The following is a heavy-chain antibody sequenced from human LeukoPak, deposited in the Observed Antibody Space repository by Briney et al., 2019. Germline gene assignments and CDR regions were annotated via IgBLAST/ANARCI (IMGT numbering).Heavy chain of an antibody. CDR1: GYTFTGYY. Sequence: SVKVSCKASGYTFTGYYMHWVRQAPGQGLEWMGWINPNSGGTNYAQKFQGRVTMTRDTSISTAYMELSRLRSDDTAVYYCARDTADIVVVPAAPEDYWGQGTLVTVSS. D-gene: IGHD2-2*01. CDR2: INPNSGGT. CDR3: ARDTADIVVVPAAPEDY. J-gene: IGHJ4*02. V-gene: IGHV1-2*02.